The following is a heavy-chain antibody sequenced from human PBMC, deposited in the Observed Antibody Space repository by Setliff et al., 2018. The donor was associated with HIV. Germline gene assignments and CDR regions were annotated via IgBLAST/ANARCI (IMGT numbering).Heavy chain of an antibody. V-gene: IGHV3-7*01. D-gene: IGHD3-10*01. J-gene: IGHJ4*02. Sequence: GGSLRLSCAATGFTFSSYVLHWVRQAPGKGLEWVASVNPDGSEASSVGSMKGRFTVSRDNAKNSLSLQMNSLRVEGTAIYYCADPPSGFWGQGTLVTVSS. CDR1: GFTFSSYV. CDR3: ADPPSGF. CDR2: VNPDGSEA.